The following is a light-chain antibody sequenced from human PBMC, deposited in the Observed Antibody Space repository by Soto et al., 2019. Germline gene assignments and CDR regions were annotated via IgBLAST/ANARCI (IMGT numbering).Light chain of an antibody. V-gene: IGKV3-15*01. Sequence: EIVMTQSPATLSVSPGERATLSCRASQSVSNNLAWYQQKPGQAPTLLIYGASARATGIPARFSGSGSGTEFTLTISSLQSEDFAVYYCQHYNNWPFTFGQGTKVDIK. CDR3: QHYNNWPFT. J-gene: IGKJ2*01. CDR2: GAS. CDR1: QSVSNN.